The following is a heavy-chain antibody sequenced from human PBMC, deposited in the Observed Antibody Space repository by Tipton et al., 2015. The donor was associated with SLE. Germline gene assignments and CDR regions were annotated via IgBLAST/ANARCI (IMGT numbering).Heavy chain of an antibody. Sequence: GSLRLSCAASGFTFSSYAMSWVRQAPGKGLEWVSAISGSGGSTYYADSVKGRFTNSRDNSKNTLYLQMNSLRAEDTAVYYCAKGLKITMVRGVLDYWGQGTLDTVSS. CDR2: ISGSGGST. CDR3: AKGLKITMVRGVLDY. J-gene: IGHJ4*02. CDR1: GFTFSSYA. V-gene: IGHV3-23*01. D-gene: IGHD3-10*01.